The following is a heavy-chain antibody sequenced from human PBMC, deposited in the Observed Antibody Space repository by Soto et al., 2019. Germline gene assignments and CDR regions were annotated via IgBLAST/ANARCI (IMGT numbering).Heavy chain of an antibody. CDR3: ESAGSTSFVSGSYLPSYMDV. V-gene: IGHV3-7*01. J-gene: IGHJ6*03. CDR1: GFTFSSYW. CDR2: IKQDGSEK. Sequence: EVQVVESGGGLVQPGGSLRLSCEASGFTFSSYWMTWVRQAPGKGLEWVANIKQDGSEKYYVDSVKGRFTISRDNAKNSLYLKMNSLRAGDTAVYSCESAGSTSFVSGSYLPSYMDVW. D-gene: IGHD3-16*02.